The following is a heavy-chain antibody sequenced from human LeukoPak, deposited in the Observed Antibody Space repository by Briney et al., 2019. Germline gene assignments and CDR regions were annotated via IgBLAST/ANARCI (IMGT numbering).Heavy chain of an antibody. V-gene: IGHV4-39*07. CDR2: IYYSGST. Sequence: TPSETLSLTCTVSGGSISSSSYYWGWIRQPPGKGLEWIGSIYYSGSTYYNPSLKSRVTISVDTSKNQFSLKLSSVTAADTAVYYCARDWALSGSYLGWFDPWGQGTLVTVSS. CDR3: ARDWALSGSYLGWFDP. D-gene: IGHD1-26*01. CDR1: GGSISSSSYY. J-gene: IGHJ5*02.